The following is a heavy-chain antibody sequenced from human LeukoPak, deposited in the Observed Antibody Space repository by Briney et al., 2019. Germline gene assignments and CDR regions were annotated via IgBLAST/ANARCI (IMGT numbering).Heavy chain of an antibody. CDR3: ARANHPVHTAFDY. D-gene: IGHD1-14*01. V-gene: IGHV1-46*01. CDR1: GGTFSSYT. CDR2: INPSGGST. Sequence: ASVKVSCKASGGTFSSYTISWVRQAPGQGLEWMGIINPSGGSTSYAQKFQGRVTMTRDTSTSTVYMELSSLRSEDTAVYYCARANHPVHTAFDYWGQGTLVTVSS. J-gene: IGHJ4*02.